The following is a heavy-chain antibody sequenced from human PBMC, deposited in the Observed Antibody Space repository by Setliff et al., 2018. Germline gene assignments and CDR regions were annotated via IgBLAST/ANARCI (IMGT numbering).Heavy chain of an antibody. J-gene: IGHJ5*02. CDR2: ISAYNGNT. Sequence: ASVKVSCKASGYTFTNSIMNWVRQAPGQGLEWMGWISAYNGNTYHAQKFQDRLSMTTDTSTSTAYMELRSLRADDAAVYYCERLVRHCTRISCQRTSEADLWGQGTQVTVS. V-gene: IGHV1-18*04. D-gene: IGHD2-15*01. CDR3: ERLVRHCTRISCQRTSEADL. CDR1: GYTFTNSI.